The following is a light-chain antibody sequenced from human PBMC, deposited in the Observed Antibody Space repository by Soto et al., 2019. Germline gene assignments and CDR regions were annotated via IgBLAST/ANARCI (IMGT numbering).Light chain of an antibody. V-gene: IGKV1-5*01. CDR1: QSISSW. CDR2: DAS. CDR3: QQYNSYSPWT. Sequence: DIQMTQSPSTLSASVGDRVTITCRASQSISSWLAWYQQKPGKAPKLLIYDASSLESGVPSRFSGSGSGTEFTLTISSLQPDDFATYYCQQYNSYSPWTFGKGPRWKSN. J-gene: IGKJ1*01.